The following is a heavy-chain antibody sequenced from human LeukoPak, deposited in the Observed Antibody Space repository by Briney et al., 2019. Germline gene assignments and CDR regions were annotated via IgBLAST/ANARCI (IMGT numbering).Heavy chain of an antibody. V-gene: IGHV1-2*02. CDR2: INPNSGGT. Sequence: ASVKVSCKASGYTSTTYYIHWVRQAPGQGLEWMGWINPNSGGTSYAQKFQGRVTVTRDTSITTAYMELSSLRSDDTAVYYCARDGSVPYDYWGQGTLVTVSS. CDR1: GYTSTTYY. CDR3: ARDGSVPYDY. J-gene: IGHJ4*02.